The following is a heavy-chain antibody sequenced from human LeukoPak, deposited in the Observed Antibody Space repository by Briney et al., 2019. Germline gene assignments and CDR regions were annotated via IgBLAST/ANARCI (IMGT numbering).Heavy chain of an antibody. CDR1: GGTFSSYA. CDR3: ARGGLGGYDSYFDY. J-gene: IGHJ4*02. V-gene: IGHV1-69*06. D-gene: IGHD5-12*01. Sequence: GASVKVSCKASGGTFSSYAISWVRQAPGQGLEWMGGIIPIFGTANYAQKFQGRVTITADKSTSTAYMELSSLISEDTAVYYCARGGLGGYDSYFDYWGQGTLVTVSS. CDR2: IIPIFGTA.